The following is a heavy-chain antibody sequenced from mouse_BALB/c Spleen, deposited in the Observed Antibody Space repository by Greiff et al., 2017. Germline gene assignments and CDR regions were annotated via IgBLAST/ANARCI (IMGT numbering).Heavy chain of an antibody. V-gene: IGHV3-2*02. CDR3: ARDYGRGYFDY. D-gene: IGHD1-1*01. CDR2: ISYSGST. Sequence: EVKLQESGPGLVKPSQSLSLTCTVTGYSITSDYAWNWIRQFPGNKLEWMGYISYSGSTSYNPSLKSRISITRDTSKNQFFLQLNSVTTEDTATYYCARDYGRGYFDYWGQGTTLTVSS. CDR1: GYSITSDYA. J-gene: IGHJ2*01.